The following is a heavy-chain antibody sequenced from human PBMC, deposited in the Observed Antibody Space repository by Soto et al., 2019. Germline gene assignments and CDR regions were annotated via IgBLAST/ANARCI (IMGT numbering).Heavy chain of an antibody. CDR1: GFTFSSYG. CDR3: ANLGLPDY. Sequence: GGSLRLSCAASGFTFSSYGMHWVRQAPGKGLEWVAVISYDGSNKYYADSVKGRFTISRDNSKNTLYLQMNSLRAEDTAVYYCANLGLPDYWGQGTLVTVSS. D-gene: IGHD5-12*01. V-gene: IGHV3-30*18. CDR2: ISYDGSNK. J-gene: IGHJ4*02.